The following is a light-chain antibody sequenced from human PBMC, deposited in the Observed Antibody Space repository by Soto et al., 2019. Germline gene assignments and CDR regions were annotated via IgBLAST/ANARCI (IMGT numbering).Light chain of an antibody. Sequence: DIPLTQSPSSLSASVGDRVTITCRASLPITNYLSWYQLKPGRAPKLLIYAASSLQSGVPSRFSGGGSGTEFTLAISSLQSEDFASYFCQQSYISPWTFGQGTNVEI. CDR1: LPITNY. CDR2: AAS. CDR3: QQSYISPWT. V-gene: IGKV1-39*01. J-gene: IGKJ1*01.